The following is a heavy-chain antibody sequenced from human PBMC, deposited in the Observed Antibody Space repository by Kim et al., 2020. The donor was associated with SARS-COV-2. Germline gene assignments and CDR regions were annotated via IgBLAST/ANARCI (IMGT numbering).Heavy chain of an antibody. D-gene: IGHD5-18*01. Sequence: DPVKGRFTISRENAKNSLYLQMNSLRPEDTAFYYCAKDGGYSYGYFYFDYWGQGTLITVSS. V-gene: IGHV3-9*01. CDR3: AKDGGYSYGYFYFDY. J-gene: IGHJ4*02.